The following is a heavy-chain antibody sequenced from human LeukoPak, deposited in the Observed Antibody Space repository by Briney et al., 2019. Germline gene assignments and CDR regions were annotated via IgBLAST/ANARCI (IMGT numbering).Heavy chain of an antibody. Sequence: SETLSLTCTVSGGSISSYYWSWIRQPPGKGLEWIGYIYYSGSTNYNPSLKSRVTIPVDTSKNQFSLKLSSVTAADTAVYYCARASADYYGSGSTPFDYWGQGTLVTVSS. CDR3: ARASADYYGSGSTPFDY. V-gene: IGHV4-59*01. CDR1: GGSISSYY. J-gene: IGHJ4*02. CDR2: IYYSGST. D-gene: IGHD3-10*01.